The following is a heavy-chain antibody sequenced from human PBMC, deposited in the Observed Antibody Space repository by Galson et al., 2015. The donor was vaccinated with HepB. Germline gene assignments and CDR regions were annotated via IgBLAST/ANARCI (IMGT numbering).Heavy chain of an antibody. J-gene: IGHJ4*02. CDR3: AREGNCAGGCFHFDS. CDR2: VKDDGTFK. V-gene: IGHV3-74*01. Sequence: LRLSCAASGFTFSTYAMHWVRQAPGEGLVWVSRVKDDGTFKTYADSVKGRFTISRDNAKNTLYLQMNSLRAEDTAVYYCAREGNCAGGCFHFDSWGQGSLITVPS. CDR1: GFTFSTYA. D-gene: IGHD2-21*02.